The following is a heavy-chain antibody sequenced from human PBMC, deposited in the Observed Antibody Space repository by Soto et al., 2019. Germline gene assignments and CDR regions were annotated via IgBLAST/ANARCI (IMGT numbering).Heavy chain of an antibody. J-gene: IGHJ6*02. CDR2: ITGGGGIT. Sequence: GGSLRLSCVASGFTFENYAMSWVRQAPGKGLEWVSAITGGGGITYYADSVKGRFTISRDNSKNTLYLQTNNLRVEDAAEYFCAKDSWAIFGVGAGDYYAMDVWGQGTTVTVSS. CDR1: GFTFENYA. D-gene: IGHD3-3*01. CDR3: AKDSWAIFGVGAGDYYAMDV. V-gene: IGHV3-23*01.